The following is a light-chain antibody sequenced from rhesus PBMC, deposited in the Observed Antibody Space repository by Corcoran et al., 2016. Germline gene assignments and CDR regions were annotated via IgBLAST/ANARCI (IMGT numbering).Light chain of an antibody. CDR3: QQYNSLPA. CDR1: QDFSSY. CDR2: YTN. J-gene: IGKJ4*01. Sequence: DIQMTQSPSSLSASVGDRVTITCRAIQDFSSYLNWYQQKPGKAPKLLICYTNRLERGVPSRVIVSGSGTEFTLTISSLQPEDFGTYYCQQYNSLPAFGGGTKVEIK. V-gene: IGKV1-32*01.